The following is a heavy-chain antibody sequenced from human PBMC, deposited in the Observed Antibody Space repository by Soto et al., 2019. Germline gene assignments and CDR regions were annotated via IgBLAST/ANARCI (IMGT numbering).Heavy chain of an antibody. J-gene: IGHJ3*02. Sequence: QVQLVQSGAEVKKPGSSVKVSCKASGGTFSSYNINWVRQATGPGLEWKGRIIPILGIADYARKFQGRVTITAHKSTTTAYMELSSLRCEDMSVYYCARGYAFDIWGQGTMVTVSS. V-gene: IGHV1-69*02. CDR1: GGTFSSYN. CDR2: IIPILGIA. CDR3: ARGYAFDI.